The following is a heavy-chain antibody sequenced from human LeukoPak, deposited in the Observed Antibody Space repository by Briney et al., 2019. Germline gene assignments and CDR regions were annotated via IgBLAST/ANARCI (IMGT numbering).Heavy chain of an antibody. J-gene: IGHJ4*02. CDR1: GFTFSSSW. CDR2: MNGDGSSI. CDR3: VRALMGDQDY. D-gene: IGHD5-24*01. V-gene: IGHV3-74*01. Sequence: GGSLRPSCAASGFTFSSSWMHWVRQAPGKGLVWVSRMNGDGSSIAYAESVKGRFIISRDNAKNTLYLQMDSLRDEDTAVYYCVRALMGDQDYWGQGTLVTVSS.